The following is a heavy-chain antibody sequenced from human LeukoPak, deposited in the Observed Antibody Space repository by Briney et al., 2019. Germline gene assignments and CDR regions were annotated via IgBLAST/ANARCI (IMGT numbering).Heavy chain of an antibody. V-gene: IGHV5-51*01. CDR2: INPGNSDT. D-gene: IGHD6-6*01. CDR3: ATRSSSEF. J-gene: IGHJ4*02. CDR1: GYSFSNYW. Sequence: GESLKISCKGSGYSFSNYWIGWVRQMPGKGLEWMPIINPGNSDTKYNPAFLRQVTISADKSISTAYLQWGSLKASDSAMYYCATRSSSEFWGQGTLVTVSS.